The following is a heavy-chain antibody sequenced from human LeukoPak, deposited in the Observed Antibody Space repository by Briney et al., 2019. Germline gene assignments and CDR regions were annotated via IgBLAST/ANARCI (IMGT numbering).Heavy chain of an antibody. V-gene: IGHV1-69*04. D-gene: IGHD1-1*01. J-gene: IGHJ5*02. Sequence: ASVKVSCKASGYTFTSYGISWVRQAPGQGLEWMGRIIPILGIANYAQKFQGRVTITADKSTSTAYMELSSLRSEDTAMYYCAREGTTGTTDWFDPWGQGTLVTVSS. CDR1: GYTFTSYG. CDR3: AREGTTGTTDWFDP. CDR2: IIPILGIA.